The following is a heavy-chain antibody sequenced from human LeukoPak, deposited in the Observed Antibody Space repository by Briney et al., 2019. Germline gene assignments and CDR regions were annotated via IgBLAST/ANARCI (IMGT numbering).Heavy chain of an antibody. Sequence: ASVKVSCKASGYTFTSYGISWVRQAPGQGLEWMGWISAYNGNTNYAQALQGRVTMTTDTSTSTAYMELRSLRSDDTAVYYCAREGLDYYDSSGYMYWGQGTLVTVSS. V-gene: IGHV1-18*01. CDR2: ISAYNGNT. D-gene: IGHD3-22*01. CDR1: GYTFTSYG. CDR3: AREGLDYYDSSGYMY. J-gene: IGHJ4*02.